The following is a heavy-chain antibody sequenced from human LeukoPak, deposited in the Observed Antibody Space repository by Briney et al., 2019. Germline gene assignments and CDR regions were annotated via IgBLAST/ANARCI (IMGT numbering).Heavy chain of an antibody. Sequence: GGSLRLSCAASGLIVSSNYMSWVRQAPGKGLEWVSITYRDGNTNYADSVKGRFTISRDTSKNTLYLQMNSLRAEDTAVYYCAKDHYYGSVNDAFDIWGQGTMVTVSS. CDR3: AKDHYYGSVNDAFDI. CDR2: TYRDGNT. J-gene: IGHJ3*02. V-gene: IGHV3-66*01. CDR1: GLIVSSNY. D-gene: IGHD3-10*01.